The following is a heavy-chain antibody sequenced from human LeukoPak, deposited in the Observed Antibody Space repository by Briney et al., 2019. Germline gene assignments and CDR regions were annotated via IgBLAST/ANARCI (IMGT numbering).Heavy chain of an antibody. V-gene: IGHV3-30*18. CDR1: GFTFSTYD. CDR2: ISYDGSNK. J-gene: IGHJ4*02. D-gene: IGHD6-13*01. CDR3: AKDRGGSSWPIDY. Sequence: QSGGSLRLSCATSGFTFSTYDMHWVRQAPGKGLEWVAVISYDGSNKYYADSVKGRFTISRDNSKNTLYLQMNSLRAEDTAVYYCAKDRGGSSWPIDYWGQGTLVTVSS.